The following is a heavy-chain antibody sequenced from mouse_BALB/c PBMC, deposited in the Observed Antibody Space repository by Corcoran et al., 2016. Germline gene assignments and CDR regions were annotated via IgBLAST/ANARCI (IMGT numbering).Heavy chain of an antibody. Sequence: QIQLVQSGPELKKPGETVKISCKASGYTFTNYGMYWVKQAPGKGLKWMGWINTYTGEPTYADDFKGRFAFSLETSASTAYLQINNLKNEDTATYFCARRASIRLRRYYAMDYWGQGTSVTVSS. CDR2: INTYTGEP. D-gene: IGHD2-4*01. J-gene: IGHJ4*01. CDR1: GYTFTNYG. CDR3: ARRASIRLRRYYAMDY. V-gene: IGHV9-3-1*01.